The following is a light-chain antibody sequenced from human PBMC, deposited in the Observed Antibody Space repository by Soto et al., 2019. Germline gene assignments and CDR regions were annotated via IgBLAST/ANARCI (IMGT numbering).Light chain of an antibody. Sequence: QSVLTQPASVSGSPGQSITISCTGTSSDVGSYNLVSWYQQHPGEAPKLMIYEVSKRPSGVSNRFSGSKSGNTASLTISGLQAEDEADYYCCSYAGSSTFVFGNGTKVTVL. J-gene: IGLJ1*01. CDR1: SSDVGSYNL. CDR2: EVS. V-gene: IGLV2-23*02. CDR3: CSYAGSSTFV.